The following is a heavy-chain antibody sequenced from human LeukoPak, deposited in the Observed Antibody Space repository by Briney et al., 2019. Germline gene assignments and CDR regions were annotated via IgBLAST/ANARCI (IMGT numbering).Heavy chain of an antibody. D-gene: IGHD3-22*01. CDR3: ARATSDSSGYYYFDY. CDR2: IYYSGST. Sequence: SESLSLTCTVSGGSISYYWSWIRQPPGKGLEWIGYIYYSGSTNYNPSLKSRVTISVDTSKNQFSLKLSSVTAADTAVYYCARATSDSSGYYYFDYWGQGTLFTVSS. V-gene: IGHV4-59*01. J-gene: IGHJ4*02. CDR1: GGSISYY.